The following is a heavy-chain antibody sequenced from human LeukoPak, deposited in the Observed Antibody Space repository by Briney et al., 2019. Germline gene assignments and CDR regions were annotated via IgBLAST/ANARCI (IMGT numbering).Heavy chain of an antibody. Sequence: GGSLRLSCAASGFTFSSYGMSWVRQAPGKGLEWVSAISGSGGSTYYADSVKGRFTISRDNSKNTLYLQMNSLRAEDTAVYYCAKDRESGYSYGYTSSDYRGQGTLVTVSS. V-gene: IGHV3-23*01. CDR1: GFTFSSYG. CDR2: ISGSGGST. J-gene: IGHJ4*02. D-gene: IGHD5-18*01. CDR3: AKDRESGYSYGYTSSDY.